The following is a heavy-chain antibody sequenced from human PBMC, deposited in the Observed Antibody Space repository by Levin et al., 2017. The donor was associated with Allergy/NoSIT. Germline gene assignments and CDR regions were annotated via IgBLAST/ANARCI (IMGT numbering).Heavy chain of an antibody. Sequence: GGSLRLSCAASGFTFSSYGMHWVRQAPGKGLEWVAVISYDGSNKYYADSVKGRFTISRDNSKNTLYLQMNSLRAEDTAVYYCAKDRLSGWGSSSAHTYFDYWGQGTLVTVSS. J-gene: IGHJ4*02. CDR2: ISYDGSNK. D-gene: IGHD6-6*01. CDR1: GFTFSSYG. V-gene: IGHV3-30*18. CDR3: AKDRLSGWGSSSAHTYFDY.